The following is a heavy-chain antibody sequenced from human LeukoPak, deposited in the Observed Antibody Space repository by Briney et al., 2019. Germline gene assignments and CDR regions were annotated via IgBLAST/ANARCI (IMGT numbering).Heavy chain of an antibody. CDR3: ARAHTGEFFGGACNPRVFDI. CDR1: GFTVSSNY. Sequence: GGSLRLSCAASGFTVSSNYMSWVRQAPGKGLEWVSVIYSGGSTYYADSVKGRFTISRDNSKNTLYLQMNSLRAEDTAVYYCARAHTGEFFGGACNPRVFDIGGKGKMVTVSS. V-gene: IGHV3-53*01. CDR2: IYSGGST. D-gene: IGHD2-21*02. J-gene: IGHJ3*02.